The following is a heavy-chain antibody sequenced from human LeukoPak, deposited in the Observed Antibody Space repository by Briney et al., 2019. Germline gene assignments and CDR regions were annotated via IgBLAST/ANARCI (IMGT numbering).Heavy chain of an antibody. V-gene: IGHV1-18*01. J-gene: IGHJ2*01. D-gene: IGHD5-12*01. CDR1: GYTFTSYG. CDR2: ISAYNGNT. Sequence: ASVKVSCKASGYTFTSYGISWVRQAPGQGLEWMGWISAYNGNTNYAQKLQGRVTMTTGTSTSTAYMGLSSLRSEDTAVYYCARGLPRGYFVLWGRGTLVTVSS. CDR3: ARGLPRGYFVL.